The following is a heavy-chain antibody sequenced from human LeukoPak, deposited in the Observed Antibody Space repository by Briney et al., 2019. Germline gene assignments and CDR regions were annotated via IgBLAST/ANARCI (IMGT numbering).Heavy chain of an antibody. V-gene: IGHV3-23*01. CDR2: IGGSGDST. CDR1: GFTFINYA. J-gene: IGHJ4*02. Sequence: GGSLRLSSAASGFTFINYAMSCVRQAPGKGLEWVSGIGGSGDSTYYADSVKGRFTISRDNSKNTLYLHMNSLRAEDTAVYYCAKSRARREGSSGSIDSWGQGTLVTVSS. D-gene: IGHD3-22*01. CDR3: AKSRARREGSSGSIDS.